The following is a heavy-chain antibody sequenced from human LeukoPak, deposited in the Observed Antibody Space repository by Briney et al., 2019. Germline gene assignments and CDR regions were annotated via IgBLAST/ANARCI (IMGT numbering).Heavy chain of an antibody. V-gene: IGHV1-46*01. Sequence: ASVKVSCKASGYTFTSYYMHWVRQAPGQGLEWMGIINPSGGSTSYAQKFQGRVTMTRDTSTCTVYMELSSLRSEDTAVYYCARAFAASGSGRYYFDYWGQGTLVTVSS. CDR1: GYTFTSYY. D-gene: IGHD5-12*01. CDR2: INPSGGST. CDR3: ARAFAASGSGRYYFDY. J-gene: IGHJ4*02.